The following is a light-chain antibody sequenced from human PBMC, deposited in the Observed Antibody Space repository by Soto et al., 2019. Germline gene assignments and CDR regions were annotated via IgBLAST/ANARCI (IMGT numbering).Light chain of an antibody. CDR2: GAS. CDR1: QSVSNNY. V-gene: IGKV3-20*01. CDR3: QQYGTSPFT. J-gene: IGKJ3*01. Sequence: EIVMTQSPGTLSLSPGERATLSCRASQSVSNNYLAWYQQKPGQAPRLLIYGASNRATGIPDRFSGSGSGTDFTLTISRLEPEDFAVYYCQQYGTSPFTFGPGTKVDIK.